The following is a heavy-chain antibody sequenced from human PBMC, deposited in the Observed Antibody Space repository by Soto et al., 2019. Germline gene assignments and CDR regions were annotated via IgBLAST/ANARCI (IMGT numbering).Heavy chain of an antibody. V-gene: IGHV3-30*18. J-gene: IGHJ6*03. CDR1: GFTFNNYG. CDR3: ANAQEVRKGDYYYYVYL. CDR2: ISYDGNNK. D-gene: IGHD2-21*01. Sequence: VQLVESGGGVVQSGRSLRLSCAASGFTFNNYGIHWVRQAPDRGLEWVTLISYDGNNKYYAYSVKGRFTISRDNSRNMVYLEVHSLSAKDTTVYYCANAQEVRKGDYYYYVYLWGQGTTVTVSS.